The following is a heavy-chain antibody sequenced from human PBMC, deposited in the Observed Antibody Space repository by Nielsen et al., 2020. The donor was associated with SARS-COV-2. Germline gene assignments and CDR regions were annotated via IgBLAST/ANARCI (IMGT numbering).Heavy chain of an antibody. V-gene: IGHV6-1*01. CDR1: GDSVSSNSAA. CDR3: ARDLLSWELAKYYFDY. D-gene: IGHD1-26*01. J-gene: IGHJ4*02. Sequence: SQTLSLTCSISGDSVSSNSAAWNWIRQSPSRGLEWLGRTYYRSKRYNDYAVSVKSRITINPDTSKNQFSLQLNSVTPEDTAVYYCARDLLSWELAKYYFDYWGQGTLVTVSS. CDR2: TYYRSKRYN.